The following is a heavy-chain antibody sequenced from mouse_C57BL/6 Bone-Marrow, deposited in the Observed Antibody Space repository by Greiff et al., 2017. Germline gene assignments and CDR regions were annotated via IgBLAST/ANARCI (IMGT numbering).Heavy chain of an antibody. V-gene: IGHV1-7*01. CDR3: GRRVSWLYYSDY. D-gene: IGHD1-2*01. Sequence: QVQLQQSGAELAQPGASVKLSCKASGYTFTSYCMHWVKQRPGQGLEWIGYINPSSGYTKYNQKFKDKATLTADKSSSTAYMQLSSLTYEDSAVYNCGRRVSWLYYSDYWCQGTTLTVSS. J-gene: IGHJ2*01. CDR2: INPSSGYT. CDR1: GYTFTSYC.